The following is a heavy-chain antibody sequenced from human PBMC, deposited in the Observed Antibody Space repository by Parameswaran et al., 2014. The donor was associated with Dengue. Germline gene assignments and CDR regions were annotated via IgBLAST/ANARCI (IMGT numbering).Heavy chain of an antibody. V-gene: IGHV3-23*01. D-gene: IGHD6-13*01. CDR1: SNA. CDR3: VMGPQIAAAANY. Sequence: SNARWIRQPPGKGLEWVSGISDTGGSTYYADSVKGRFTVSRDNSKNTLYLQVDSLRVEDTAVYYCVMGPQIAAAANYWGQGTLVTVSS. J-gene: IGHJ4*02. CDR2: ISDTGGST.